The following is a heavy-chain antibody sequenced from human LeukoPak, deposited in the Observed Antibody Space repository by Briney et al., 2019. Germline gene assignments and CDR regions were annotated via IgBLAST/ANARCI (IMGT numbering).Heavy chain of an antibody. J-gene: IGHJ4*02. D-gene: IGHD2-15*01. CDR1: GYTLTELS. Sequence: ASVKVSCKVSGYTLTELSMHWVRQAPGKGLEWMGGFDPEDGETIYAQKFQGRVIMTEDTSTDTAYMELSSLRSEDTAVYYCATAAGYCSGGSCYQYDYWGQGTLVTVSS. CDR2: FDPEDGET. CDR3: ATAAGYCSGGSCYQYDY. V-gene: IGHV1-24*01.